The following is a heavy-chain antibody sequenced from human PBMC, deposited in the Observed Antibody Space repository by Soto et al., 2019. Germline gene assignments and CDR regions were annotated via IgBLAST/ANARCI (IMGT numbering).Heavy chain of an antibody. CDR3: VKDESINWYSGHFRH. J-gene: IGHJ1*01. CDR2: INWNSGSI. CDR1: RFTFDDYA. Sequence: DVQLVESGGGLVQPGRSLRLSCAASRFTFDDYAMHWVRQVPGKGLEWVSGINWNSGSIGYADSVKGRFAISRDNAKNSLHLQMNSLRAEDTAFYYCVKDESINWYSGHFRHWGQGTLVTVSS. V-gene: IGHV3-9*01. D-gene: IGHD6-13*01.